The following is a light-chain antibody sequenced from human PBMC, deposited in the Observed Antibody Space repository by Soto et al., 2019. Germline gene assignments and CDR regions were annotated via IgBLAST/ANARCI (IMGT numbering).Light chain of an antibody. Sequence: EIVLTQSPGTLSLSPGERATLSCRASQSVSSSYLAWYQQKPGQAPRLLIYGASSRATGIPDRFSGSVSGTDFTPTISRLEPEDFAVYYCQQDGSSPLTFGGGTKVEIK. J-gene: IGKJ4*01. CDR2: GAS. V-gene: IGKV3-20*01. CDR1: QSVSSSY. CDR3: QQDGSSPLT.